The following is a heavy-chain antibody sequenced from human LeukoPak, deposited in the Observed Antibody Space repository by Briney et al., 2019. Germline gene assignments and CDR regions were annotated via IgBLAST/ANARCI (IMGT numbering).Heavy chain of an antibody. CDR1: GDSISTSSYY. D-gene: IGHD6-13*01. CDR3: ARGGSSSWYYYFDY. CDR2: IYYSGST. V-gene: IGHV4-39*01. Sequence: PSETLSLACSVSGDSISTSSYYWGWIRQPPGKGLEWIGTIYYSGSTYYNPSLTSRVTISVDTSKNQFSLKLSSVTAADTAVYYCARGGSSSWYYYFDYWGQGTLVTVSS. J-gene: IGHJ4*02.